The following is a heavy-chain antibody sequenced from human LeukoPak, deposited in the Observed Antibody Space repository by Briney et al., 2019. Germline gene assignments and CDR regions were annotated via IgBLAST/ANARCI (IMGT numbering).Heavy chain of an antibody. V-gene: IGHV4-34*01. D-gene: IGHD3-3*01. CDR1: GGPFSGYF. CDR2: IHNSGTT. J-gene: IGHJ6*03. CDR3: AREPVDKWSAYYGTQEKHYMDV. Sequence: SETLSLTCAVSGGPFSGYFWSWIRQSSGKGLEWIGKIHNSGTTNYNPSLNSRVTISEDTSKNQFYLNLSSVTAADTAVYFCAREPVDKWSAYYGTQEKHYMDVWGKGTTVTVSS.